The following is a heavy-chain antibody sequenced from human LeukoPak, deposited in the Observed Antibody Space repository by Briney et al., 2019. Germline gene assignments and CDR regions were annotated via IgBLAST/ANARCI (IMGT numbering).Heavy chain of an antibody. CDR2: ISWNSGSI. D-gene: IGHD4-17*01. J-gene: IGHJ4*02. V-gene: IGHV3-9*01. CDR1: GFTFDDYA. CDR3: AKVPSAVTTGGSIYFDY. Sequence: GGSLRLSCAASGFTFDDYAMHWVRQAPGKGLEWVSGISWNSGSIGYADSVKGRFTISRDNAKNSLYLQMNSLRAEDTALYYCAKVPSAVTTGGSIYFDYWGQGTLVTVSS.